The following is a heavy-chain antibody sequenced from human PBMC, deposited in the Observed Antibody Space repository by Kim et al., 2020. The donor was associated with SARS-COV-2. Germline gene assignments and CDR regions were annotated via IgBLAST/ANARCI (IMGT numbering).Heavy chain of an antibody. Sequence: ADAVKGRFTISRDNAKNSLYLQMNSLRAEDTALYYCAKEFDYYGSGSYDYWGQGTLVTVSS. D-gene: IGHD3-10*01. J-gene: IGHJ4*02. CDR3: AKEFDYYGSGSYDY. V-gene: IGHV3-9*01.